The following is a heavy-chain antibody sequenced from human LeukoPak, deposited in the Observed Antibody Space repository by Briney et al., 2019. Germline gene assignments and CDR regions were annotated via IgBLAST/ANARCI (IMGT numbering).Heavy chain of an antibody. CDR1: GYTFTGYY. Sequence: ASLKVSCKASGYTFTGYYMHWVRQAPGQGLEWMGWINPNSGGTNYAQKFQGRVTMTRDTSISTAYMELSRLRSDDTAVYYCAGYCSGGSCYRDDAFDIWGQGTMVTVSS. CDR3: AGYCSGGSCYRDDAFDI. D-gene: IGHD2-15*01. CDR2: INPNSGGT. J-gene: IGHJ3*02. V-gene: IGHV1-2*02.